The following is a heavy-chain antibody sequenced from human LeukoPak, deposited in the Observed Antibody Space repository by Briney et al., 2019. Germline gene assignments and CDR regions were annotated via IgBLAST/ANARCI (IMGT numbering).Heavy chain of an antibody. CDR2: VFDSGST. CDR1: GASFSTNY. D-gene: IGHD1-1*01. Sequence: PSETLSLTCSVSGASFSTNYWSWIRQPPGRGLEWIGYVFDSGSTNYNPSLKSRVTISVDTSTKQFSLRLSSVTAADTAVFYCAVLYQQSKWKYYYYYMDVWGKGTAVTVSS. J-gene: IGHJ6*03. V-gene: IGHV4-59*01. CDR3: AVLYQQSKWKYYYYYMDV.